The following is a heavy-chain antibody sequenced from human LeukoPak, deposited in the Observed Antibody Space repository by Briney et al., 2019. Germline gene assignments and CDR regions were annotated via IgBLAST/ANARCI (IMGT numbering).Heavy chain of an antibody. CDR3: ARDSPPQYASSSAGFDY. CDR2: IYYRGNT. V-gene: IGHV4-59*01. D-gene: IGHD6-6*01. J-gene: IGHJ4*02. CDR1: GDSIRSYY. Sequence: SETLSLTCTVSGDSIRSYYWSWIRQPPGKGLEWSGYIYYRGNTNYNPSLKSRVIISIDTSNNQFSLQLSSVTAADTAVYFCARDSPPQYASSSAGFDYWGQGTLVTVSS.